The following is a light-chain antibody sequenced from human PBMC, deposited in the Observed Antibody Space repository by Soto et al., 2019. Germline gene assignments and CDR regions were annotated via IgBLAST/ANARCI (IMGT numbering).Light chain of an antibody. CDR1: QSLLFSNGANY. V-gene: IGKV2-28*01. CDR3: MQALQTPLT. J-gene: IGKJ4*01. Sequence: DIVMTQSPLSLSVTPGEPASISCRSSQSLLFSNGANYLDWYLQKPGQSPQLLIYLGSNRASGVPDRFRGSGSATDFTLKISRVEAEDVGIYYCMQALQTPLTFGGGTKVEIK. CDR2: LGS.